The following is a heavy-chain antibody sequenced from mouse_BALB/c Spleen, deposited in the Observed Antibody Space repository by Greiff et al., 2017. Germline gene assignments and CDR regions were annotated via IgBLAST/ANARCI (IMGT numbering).Heavy chain of an antibody. CDR3: ARRGDYYAMDY. CDR1: GFTFSSYG. CDR2: INSNGGST. Sequence: DVKLVESGGGLVQPGGSLKLSCAASGFTFSSYGMSWVRQTPDKRLELVATINSNGGSTYYPDSVKGRFTISRDNAKNTLYLQMSSLKSEDTAMYYCARRGDYYAMDYWGQGTSVTVSS. J-gene: IGHJ4*01. V-gene: IGHV5-6-3*01.